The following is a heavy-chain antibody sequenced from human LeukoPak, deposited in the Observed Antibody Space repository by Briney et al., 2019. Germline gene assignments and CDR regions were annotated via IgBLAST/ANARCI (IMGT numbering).Heavy chain of an antibody. D-gene: IGHD3-10*01. CDR3: ARSNYGSGSPYYFDY. J-gene: IGHJ4*02. CDR2: ISSSSTI. V-gene: IGHV3-48*04. Sequence: GGSLRLSCAAPGFTFSSYSMNWVRQAPGKGLEWVSYISSSSTIYYADSVKGRFTISRDNTKNSLYLQMNSLRAEDTAVYYCARSNYGSGSPYYFDYWGQGTLVTVSS. CDR1: GFTFSSYS.